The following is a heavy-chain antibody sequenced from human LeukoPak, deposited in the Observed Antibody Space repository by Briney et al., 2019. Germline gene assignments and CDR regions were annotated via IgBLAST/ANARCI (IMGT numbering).Heavy chain of an antibody. Sequence: GASVKVSCKASGGTFSSYTSSWVRQAPGQGLEWMGRIIAILGIANYAQKFQGRVTITADKSTSTAYMELSSLRSEDTAVYYCAPTYYDFWSGYYDGWFDPWGQGTLVTVSS. CDR1: GGTFSSYT. J-gene: IGHJ5*02. D-gene: IGHD3-3*01. CDR2: IIAILGIA. V-gene: IGHV1-69*02. CDR3: APTYYDFWSGYYDGWFDP.